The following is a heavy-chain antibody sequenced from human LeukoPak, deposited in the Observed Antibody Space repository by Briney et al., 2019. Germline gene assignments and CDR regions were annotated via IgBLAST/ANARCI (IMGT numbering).Heavy chain of an antibody. V-gene: IGHV4-38-2*02. Sequence: SETLSLTCTVSGYSISSGYYWGWIRQPPGKGLEWIGSIYHSGSTYYNPPLKSRVTISVDTSKNQFSLKLSSVTAADTAVYYCARVPYCSGGSCYRAGESYYMDVWGKGTTVTISS. CDR3: ARVPYCSGGSCYRAGESYYMDV. D-gene: IGHD2-15*01. CDR1: GYSISSGYY. J-gene: IGHJ6*03. CDR2: IYHSGST.